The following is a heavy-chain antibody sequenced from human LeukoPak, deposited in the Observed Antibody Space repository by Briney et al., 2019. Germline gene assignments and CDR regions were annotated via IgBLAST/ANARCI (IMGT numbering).Heavy chain of an antibody. J-gene: IGHJ5*02. CDR3: ARASGYYVNH. CDR1: GGSISSGSYY. D-gene: IGHD5-18*01. CDR2: IYTSGST. Sequence: SQTLSLTCTISGGSISSGSYYWNWIRQPAGKGLEWIGRIYTSGSTNYNPSLKSRVTISLDTSKNQFSLKLSSVTAADTAVYYCARASGYYVNHWGQGTLVTVSS. V-gene: IGHV4-61*02.